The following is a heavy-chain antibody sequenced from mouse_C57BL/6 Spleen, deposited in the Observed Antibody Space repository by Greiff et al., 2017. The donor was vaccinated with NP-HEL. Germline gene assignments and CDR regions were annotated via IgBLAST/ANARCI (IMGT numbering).Heavy chain of an antibody. CDR2: IYPRSGNT. CDR1: GYTFTSYG. Sequence: QVQLQQSGAELARPGASVKLSCKASGYTFTSYGISWVKQRTGQGLEWIGEIYPRSGNTYYNEKFKGKATLTADKSSSTAYMELRSLTSEDSAVYFWARFYYGYEGYFDYWGQGTTLTVST. D-gene: IGHD2-2*01. V-gene: IGHV1-81*01. CDR3: ARFYYGYEGYFDY. J-gene: IGHJ2*01.